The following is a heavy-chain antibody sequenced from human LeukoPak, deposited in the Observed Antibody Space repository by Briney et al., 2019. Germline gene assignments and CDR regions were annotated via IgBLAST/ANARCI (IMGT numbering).Heavy chain of an antibody. D-gene: IGHD2-15*01. V-gene: IGHV4-34*01. CDR2: INHSGST. CDR3: ARGLGDIVVVVAATYYFDY. CDR1: GGSFSGYY. Sequence: SETLSLTCAVYGGSFSGYYWSWIRQPPGKGLEWIGEINHSGSTNYNPSLKSRVTISVDTSKNQFSLKLSSVTAADTDVYYCARGLGDIVVVVAATYYFDYWGQGTLVTVSS. J-gene: IGHJ4*02.